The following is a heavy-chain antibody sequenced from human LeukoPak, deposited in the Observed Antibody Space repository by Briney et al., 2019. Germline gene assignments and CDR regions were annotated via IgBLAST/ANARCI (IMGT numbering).Heavy chain of an antibody. Sequence: SVKVSCKASGGTFSSYAISWVRQAPGQGLEWMGGIIPIFGTANYAQKFQGRVTITADESTSTAYMELSSLRSEDTAVYYCARNFGQRLVPYDAFDIWGQGTMVAVSS. CDR1: GGTFSSYA. CDR3: ARNFGQRLVPYDAFDI. CDR2: IIPIFGTA. V-gene: IGHV1-69*13. D-gene: IGHD6-13*01. J-gene: IGHJ3*02.